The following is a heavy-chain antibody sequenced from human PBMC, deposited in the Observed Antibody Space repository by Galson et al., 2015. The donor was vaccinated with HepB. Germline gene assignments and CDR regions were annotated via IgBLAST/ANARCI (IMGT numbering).Heavy chain of an antibody. CDR1: GFTFSRYG. Sequence: SLRLSCATSGFTFSRYGMHWVRQAPGKGLEWVADGSNKYYADSVKGRFTISRDNSKNTLYLQMNSLRAEDTAVYYCTRVLIVYSSWSRNNYYYYGMDVWGQGTTVTVSS. CDR3: TRVLIVYSSWSRNNYYYYGMDV. J-gene: IGHJ6*02. CDR2: GSNK. V-gene: IGHV3-30*03. D-gene: IGHD6-19*01.